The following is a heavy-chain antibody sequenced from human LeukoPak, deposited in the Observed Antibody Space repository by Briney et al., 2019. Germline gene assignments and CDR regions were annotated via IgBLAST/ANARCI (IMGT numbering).Heavy chain of an antibody. Sequence: ASVKVSCKASGYTFTSYDINWVRQAPGQGLEWMGWINPNTGGTNYAQKFQGRVTMTRDTSISTGYMDLRGLRSDDTAVYYCARAKANWGSGDYWGQGTLVTVSS. CDR1: GYTFTSYD. CDR2: INPNTGGT. CDR3: ARAKANWGSGDY. J-gene: IGHJ4*02. V-gene: IGHV1-2*02. D-gene: IGHD7-27*01.